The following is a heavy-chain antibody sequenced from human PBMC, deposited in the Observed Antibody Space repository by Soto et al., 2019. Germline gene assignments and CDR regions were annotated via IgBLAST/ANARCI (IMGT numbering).Heavy chain of an antibody. CDR3: ARDITIAGLDY. V-gene: IGHV4-39*07. J-gene: IGHJ4*02. CDR2: MFYSGNT. Sequence: SETLSLTCTVSGDSISSSTYYWGWIRQPPGKGLEWIGSMFYSGNTYYNPSLKSRVTLSINTSKNQFSLRLNSVTAADTAVYFCARDITIAGLDYWGQGTPVTVSS. D-gene: IGHD3-9*01. CDR1: GDSISSSTYY.